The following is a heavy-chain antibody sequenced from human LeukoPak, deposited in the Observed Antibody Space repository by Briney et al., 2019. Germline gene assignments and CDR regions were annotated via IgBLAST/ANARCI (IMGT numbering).Heavy chain of an antibody. CDR2: ISGGGGST. V-gene: IGHV3-23*01. Sequence: PGGSLRLSCAASGFTFSSYAMSWVRQAPGKGLEWVSAISGGGGSTYYADSVKGRFTISRDNSKNTLYLQMNSLRAEDTAVYYCAKDHWVTTVTISLMDDAFDIWGQGTMVTVSS. CDR1: GFTFSSYA. D-gene: IGHD4-17*01. CDR3: AKDHWVTTVTISLMDDAFDI. J-gene: IGHJ3*02.